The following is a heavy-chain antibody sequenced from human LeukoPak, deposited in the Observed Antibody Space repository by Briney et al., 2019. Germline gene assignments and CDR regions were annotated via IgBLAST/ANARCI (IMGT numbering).Heavy chain of an antibody. CDR1: GVGNGSYE. V-gene: IGHV3-48*03. CDR2: ITISGHTK. J-gene: IGHJ5*02. Sequence: PGCSLGLSVAARGVGNGSYERSSLHQSTGKGLEWIADITISGHTKNYADSVKGRFTISRDNARSSLYLQMNSLRVEDTGVFYCARGDPHADLWGQGTLVTVSS. CDR3: ARGDPHADL.